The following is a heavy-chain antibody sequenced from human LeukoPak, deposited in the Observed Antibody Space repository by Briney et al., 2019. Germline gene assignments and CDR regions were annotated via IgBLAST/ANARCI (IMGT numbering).Heavy chain of an antibody. CDR2: IKPRDGSI. Sequence: ASVTVSCKASGYTFTSYYMHWVRQAPGQGLEWMGIIKPRDGSISYAQKFQGRVTMTRATSTSTVYMELSSLSSEDTAVYYCARAIYCSGGSCHWEFDYWGQGTLVTVSS. CDR1: GYTFTSYY. V-gene: IGHV1-46*01. D-gene: IGHD2-15*01. J-gene: IGHJ4*02. CDR3: ARAIYCSGGSCHWEFDY.